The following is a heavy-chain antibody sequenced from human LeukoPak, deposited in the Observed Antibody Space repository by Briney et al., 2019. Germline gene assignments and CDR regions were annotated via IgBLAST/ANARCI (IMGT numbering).Heavy chain of an antibody. V-gene: IGHV3-33*01. CDR3: ARVTVTTELDY. CDR2: IWYDGSNK. J-gene: IGHJ4*02. D-gene: IGHD4-17*01. Sequence: PGGSLRVSCAATGFIFSSCGMRWVRQAPGKGLEWEAVIWYDGSNKYYADSVKGRFTISRDNSKNTLYLQMNSLRAEDTAVYYCARVTVTTELDYWGQGTLVTVSS. CDR1: GFIFSSCG.